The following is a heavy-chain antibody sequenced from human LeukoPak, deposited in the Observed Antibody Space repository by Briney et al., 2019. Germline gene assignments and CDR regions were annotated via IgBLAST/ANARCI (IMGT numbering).Heavy chain of an antibody. V-gene: IGHV4-34*01. J-gene: IGHJ5*02. CDR1: GGSFSGYY. D-gene: IGHD3-10*01. CDR2: INHMGST. CDR3: ARGPPPRITMVRGISWFDP. Sequence: PSETLSLTCAVYGGSFSGYYWSWIRQPPGKGLEWIGEINHMGSTNYNPSLKSRVTISVDTSKNQFSLKLSSVTAADTAVYYCARGPPPRITMVRGISWFDPWGQGTLVTVSS.